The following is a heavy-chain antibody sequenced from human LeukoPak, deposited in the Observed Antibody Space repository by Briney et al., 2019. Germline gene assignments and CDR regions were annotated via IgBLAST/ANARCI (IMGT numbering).Heavy chain of an antibody. J-gene: IGHJ4*02. CDR3: ARALAAASHTSFDY. Sequence: PGGSLRLSCAASGFTVSSDYMSWVRQAPGKGLEGVSIIYAGGSTYSADSVKGRFIVSRDNSKNTVYLQINSLRTEDTAVYYCARALAAASHTSFDYWGQGTLVTVTS. D-gene: IGHD6-13*01. CDR1: GFTVSSDY. CDR2: IYAGGST. V-gene: IGHV3-66*01.